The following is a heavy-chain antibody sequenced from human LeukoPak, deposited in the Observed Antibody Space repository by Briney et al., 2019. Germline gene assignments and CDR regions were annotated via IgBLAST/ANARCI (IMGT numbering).Heavy chain of an antibody. D-gene: IGHD3-22*01. CDR2: IYYSGST. V-gene: IGHV4-39*07. CDR3: ASPVYYDSSGYLDAFDI. CDR1: GGSISSSSYY. Sequence: SETLSLTCTVSGGSISSSSYYWGWIRQPPGKGLEWIGSIYYSGSTYYNPSLKSRVTISVDTSKNQFSLKLSSVTAADTAVYYCASPVYYDSSGYLDAFDIWGQGTMVTVSS. J-gene: IGHJ3*02.